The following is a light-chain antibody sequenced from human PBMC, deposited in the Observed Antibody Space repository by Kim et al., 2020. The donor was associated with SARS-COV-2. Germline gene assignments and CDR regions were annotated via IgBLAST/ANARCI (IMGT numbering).Light chain of an antibody. V-gene: IGKV3-11*01. CDR2: DAS. J-gene: IGKJ4*01. CDR3: QHRSSWPLT. Sequence: FSPEARATLSCVASQSVSRLLSYYQKNPGHAPRLLIYDASNRATGIASRCSGSGSGTYFTLTISSLDSEDFAVYYCQHRSSWPLTFGGGTKVDIK. CDR1: QSVSRL.